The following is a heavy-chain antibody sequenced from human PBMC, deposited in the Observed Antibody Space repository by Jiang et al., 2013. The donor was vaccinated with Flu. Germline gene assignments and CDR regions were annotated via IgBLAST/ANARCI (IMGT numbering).Heavy chain of an antibody. V-gene: IGHV5-10-1*01. J-gene: IGHJ6*01. CDR1: SFTNYY. Sequence: SFTNYYITWVRQMPGKGRGVDGRVDPDDSSADYSPSFQGHVTLSADKSINTAYLQWSSLEASDTAMYYCARQETGTTVDYYYYSMDVWGPRDHGHRLL. CDR2: VDPDDSSA. D-gene: IGHD1-1*01. CDR3: ARQETGTTVDYYYYSMDV.